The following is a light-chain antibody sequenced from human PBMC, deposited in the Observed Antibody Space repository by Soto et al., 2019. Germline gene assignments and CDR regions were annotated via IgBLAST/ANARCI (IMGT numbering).Light chain of an antibody. CDR2: GAS. CDR3: QQYGSSPLT. V-gene: IGKV3-20*01. CDR1: QSVSSSY. Sequence: EIGLTQSPGTLSLSPGERATLSCRASQSVSSSYLAWYQQKPGQAPRLRIYGASSRATGIPDRFSGSGSGTDFTLTISRLEPEDLAVYYCQQYGSSPLTFGGGTKVEIK. J-gene: IGKJ4*01.